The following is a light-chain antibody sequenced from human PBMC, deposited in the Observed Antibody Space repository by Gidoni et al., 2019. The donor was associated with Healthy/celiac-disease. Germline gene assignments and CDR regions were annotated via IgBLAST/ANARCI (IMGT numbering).Light chain of an antibody. CDR2: DAS. CDR1: QDISNY. Sequence: DIQMTQSPSSLSASVGDRVTITCQASQDISNYLNWYQQKPGKAPKLLIYDASNLETGVPSRFSGSGSGTDFTFTISSLQPEDIATYYCQQYDNLRLTFXGXNKVXIK. CDR3: QQYDNLRLT. J-gene: IGKJ4*01. V-gene: IGKV1-33*01.